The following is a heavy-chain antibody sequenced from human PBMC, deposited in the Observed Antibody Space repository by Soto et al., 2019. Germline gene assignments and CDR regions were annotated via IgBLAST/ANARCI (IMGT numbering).Heavy chain of an antibody. Sequence: QVQLVESGGGVVQPGRSLRLSCAASGFTFSSYAMHWVRQAPGKGLEWVAVISYDGSNKYYADSVKGRFTISRDNSKNTRYLQMNSLRAEDTAVYYCARAVTAATLMGDYWGQGTLVTVSS. CDR3: ARAVTAATLMGDY. CDR1: GFTFSSYA. J-gene: IGHJ4*02. CDR2: ISYDGSNK. D-gene: IGHD2-15*01. V-gene: IGHV3-30-3*01.